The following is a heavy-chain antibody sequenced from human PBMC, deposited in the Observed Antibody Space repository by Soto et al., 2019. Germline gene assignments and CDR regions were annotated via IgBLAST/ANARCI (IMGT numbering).Heavy chain of an antibody. CDR3: ARGRRGFWSGSTLYYCYGMDV. CDR2: INHSGST. D-gene: IGHD3-3*01. Sequence: PSETLSLTCAVYGGSFSGYYWSWIRQPPGKGLEWIGEINHSGSTNYNPSLKSRVTISVDTSKNQFSLKLSSVTAADTAVYYCARGRRGFWSGSTLYYCYGMDVWGQGTTVTVSS. J-gene: IGHJ6*02. CDR1: GGSFSGYY. V-gene: IGHV4-34*01.